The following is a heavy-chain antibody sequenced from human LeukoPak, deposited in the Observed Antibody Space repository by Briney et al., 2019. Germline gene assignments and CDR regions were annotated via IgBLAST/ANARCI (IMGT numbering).Heavy chain of an antibody. V-gene: IGHV3-23*01. J-gene: IGHJ6*03. CDR2: ILGSGISS. CDR3: GTPQSPSRGFYMDV. CDR1: GFTFSSYA. Sequence: GGSLRLSCAASGFTFSSYAMNWVRQAPGKGLEWVAAILGSGISSYYADSVKGRFTISRDNSKHTLYLQMNSLRAEDTAVYSCGTPQSPSRGFYMDVWGKGTTVTVSS.